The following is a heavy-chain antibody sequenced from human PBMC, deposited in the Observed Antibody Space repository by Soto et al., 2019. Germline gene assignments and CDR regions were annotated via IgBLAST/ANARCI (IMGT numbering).Heavy chain of an antibody. D-gene: IGHD2-2*01. Sequence: EVQLLESGGGLVRPGGMLRLSCAASGFTFTNYPMSWVRQAPGKGLEWVSSSSGSGGSTYYADSVKGRFTISRDNSKNTLYLQMSSLRAEDTAVYYCAKAQAVSIVVVPAAPYDYWGQGTLVTVSS. J-gene: IGHJ4*02. V-gene: IGHV3-23*01. CDR2: SSGSGGST. CDR3: AKAQAVSIVVVPAAPYDY. CDR1: GFTFTNYP.